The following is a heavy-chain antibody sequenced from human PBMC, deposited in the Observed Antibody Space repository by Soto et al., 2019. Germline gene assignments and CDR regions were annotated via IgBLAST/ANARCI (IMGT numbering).Heavy chain of an antibody. CDR1: GYTFATNW. J-gene: IGHJ4*02. Sequence: PGESLKISCKGSGYTFATNWIGWVRQTPGKGLEWMGIIYPGDSDTRYSPSFQGQVTISADKSISTAYLQWTSLKASDTAMYYCARQTPAVTVFDYWGQGTPVTVSS. V-gene: IGHV5-51*01. CDR2: IYPGDSDT. CDR3: ARQTPAVTVFDY. D-gene: IGHD2-21*02.